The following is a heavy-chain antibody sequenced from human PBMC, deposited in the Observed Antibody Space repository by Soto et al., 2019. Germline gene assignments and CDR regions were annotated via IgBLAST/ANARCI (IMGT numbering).Heavy chain of an antibody. D-gene: IGHD3-16*01. CDR3: AREGEMPYYYYGLDV. J-gene: IGHJ6*02. CDR2: ISGYNGHT. Sequence: QVQLVQSGAEVRRPGASVKVSGKAPGYTFATYGISWVRQAPGQGLEWMGWISGYNGHTKYAQKFQGRVTMTTDTSTSTVYMDLRSLRSDDTAVYYCAREGEMPYYYYGLDVWGQGTTVTVSS. CDR1: GYTFATYG. V-gene: IGHV1-18*01.